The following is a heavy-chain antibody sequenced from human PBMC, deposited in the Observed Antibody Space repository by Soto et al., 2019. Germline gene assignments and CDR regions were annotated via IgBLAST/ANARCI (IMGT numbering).Heavy chain of an antibody. CDR2: INSDGSST. J-gene: IGHJ6*02. CDR1: GFTFSSYW. V-gene: IGHV3-74*01. Sequence: SLRLSCAASGFTFSSYWMHWVRQAPGKGLVWVSRINSDGSSTSYADSVKGRFTISRDNAKNTLYLQMNSLRAEDTAVYYCSRVWMGGFLEWHDAPFPAVDYYYYGMDVWGQGTTVTVSS. CDR3: SRVWMGGFLEWHDAPFPAVDYYYYGMDV. D-gene: IGHD3-3*01.